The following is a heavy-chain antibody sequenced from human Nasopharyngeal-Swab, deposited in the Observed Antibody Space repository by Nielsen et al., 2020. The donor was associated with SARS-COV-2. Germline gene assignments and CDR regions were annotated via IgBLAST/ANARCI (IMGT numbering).Heavy chain of an antibody. D-gene: IGHD2-2*01. CDR2: IYYSGST. CDR1: GGSISSSSYY. CDR3: ASLEYCSSTSCYRAYAFVI. J-gene: IGHJ3*02. V-gene: IGHV4-39*01. Sequence: SETLSLTCTVSGGSISSSSYYWGWIRQPPGKGLEWIGSIYYSGSTYYNPSLKSRVTISVDTSKNQFSLKLSSVTAADTAVYYCASLEYCSSTSCYRAYAFVIWGQGTMVTVSS.